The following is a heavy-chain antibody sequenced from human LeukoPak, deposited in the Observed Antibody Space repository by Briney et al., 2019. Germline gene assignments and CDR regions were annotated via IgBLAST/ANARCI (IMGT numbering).Heavy chain of an antibody. V-gene: IGHV1-2*02. Sequence: ASVKVSCKASGYTFTGYYMHWVRQAPGQGLEWMGWINPNSGGTNYAQKFQGRVTMTRDTSISTAYMELSRLRSEDTAVYYCASRYCSSTSCYVSWYFDLWGRGTLVTVSS. D-gene: IGHD2-2*01. J-gene: IGHJ2*01. CDR1: GYTFTGYY. CDR2: INPNSGGT. CDR3: ASRYCSSTSCYVSWYFDL.